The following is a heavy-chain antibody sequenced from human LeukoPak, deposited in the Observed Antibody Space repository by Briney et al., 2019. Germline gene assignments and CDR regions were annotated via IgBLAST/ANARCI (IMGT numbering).Heavy chain of an antibody. CDR3: AKFSLRFLEWLPTWFDP. CDR1: GFTFSSYA. CDR2: ISGCGGST. D-gene: IGHD3-3*01. J-gene: IGHJ5*02. Sequence: GGSLRLSCAASGFTFSSYAMSWVRQAPGKGLEWVSAISGCGGSTYYADSVKGRFTISRDNSKNTLYLQMNSLRAEDTAVYYCAKFSLRFLEWLPTWFDPWGQGTLVTVSS. V-gene: IGHV3-23*01.